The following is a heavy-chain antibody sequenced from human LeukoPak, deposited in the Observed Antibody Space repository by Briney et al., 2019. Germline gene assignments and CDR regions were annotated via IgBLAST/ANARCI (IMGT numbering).Heavy chain of an antibody. CDR2: IIPILGIA. D-gene: IGHD3-22*01. CDR3: ARDSYYDSSGLFDY. CDR1: GGTFSSYT. V-gene: IGHV1-69*04. J-gene: IGHJ4*02. Sequence: GASVKVSCKASGGTFSSYTISWVRQAPGQGLEWMGRIIPILGIANYAQKYQGRVTITADKSTSTAYMELSSLRSEDTAVYYCARDSYYDSSGLFDYWGQGTLVTVSS.